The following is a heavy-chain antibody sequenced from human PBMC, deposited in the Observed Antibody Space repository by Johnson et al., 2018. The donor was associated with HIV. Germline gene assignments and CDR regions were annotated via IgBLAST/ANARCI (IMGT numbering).Heavy chain of an antibody. CDR1: GFTFSSYD. D-gene: IGHD2-15*01. CDR2: IGTAGDT. Sequence: VQLVESGGDLVQPGGSLRLSCAASGFTFSSYDMHWVRQATGNGLEWVSAIGTAGDTYYPGSVKGRFTIPRENAKNSLYLQMNSLRAGDTAVYYCAKAGQMVAATSAFDIWGQGTMVTVSS. V-gene: IGHV3-13*01. CDR3: AKAGQMVAATSAFDI. J-gene: IGHJ3*02.